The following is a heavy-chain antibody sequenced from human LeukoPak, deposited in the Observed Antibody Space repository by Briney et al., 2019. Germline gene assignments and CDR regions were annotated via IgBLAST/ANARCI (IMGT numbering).Heavy chain of an antibody. CDR1: GFTVSSNY. CDR3: AGSSPIAGYSYAEE. V-gene: IGHV3-53*01. D-gene: IGHD5-18*01. J-gene: IGHJ4*02. CDR2: IYSGGST. Sequence: RTGGSLRLSCAASGFTVSSNYMSWVRQAPGKGLEWVSVIYSGGSTYYADSVKGRFTISRDNSKNTLYLQMNSLRAEDTAVYYCAGSSPIAGYSYAEEWGQGTLVTVSS.